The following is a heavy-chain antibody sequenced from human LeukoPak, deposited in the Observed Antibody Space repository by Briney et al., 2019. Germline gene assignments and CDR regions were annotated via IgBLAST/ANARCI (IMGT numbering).Heavy chain of an antibody. CDR1: GGTFSNYA. CDR3: ARESEGYCSSTSCYLFFHY. D-gene: IGHD2-2*01. V-gene: IGHV1-18*01. CDR2: ISAYNGNT. Sequence: ASVKVSCKASGGTFSNYAISWVRQAPGQGLEWMRRISAYNGNTNYAQKLQGRVTMTTDTSTSTAYMELRSLRSDDTAVYYCARESEGYCSSTSCYLFFHYWGQGTLVTVSS. J-gene: IGHJ4*02.